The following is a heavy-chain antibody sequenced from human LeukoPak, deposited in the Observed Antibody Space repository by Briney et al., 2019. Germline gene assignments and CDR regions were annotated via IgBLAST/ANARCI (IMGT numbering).Heavy chain of an antibody. J-gene: IGHJ4*02. CDR2: IFHGGTT. CDR1: GYYISDGFY. CDR3: ARGRRITIFGDLARYYFDY. D-gene: IGHD3-3*01. V-gene: IGHV4-38-2*02. Sequence: SETLSLTCTVSGYYISDGFYWDWIRQTPGKGLEWIGSIFHGGTTYYNPSLKSRVTISVDTSKNQFSLKLSSVTAADTAVYYCARGRRITIFGDLARYYFDYWGQGTLVTVSS.